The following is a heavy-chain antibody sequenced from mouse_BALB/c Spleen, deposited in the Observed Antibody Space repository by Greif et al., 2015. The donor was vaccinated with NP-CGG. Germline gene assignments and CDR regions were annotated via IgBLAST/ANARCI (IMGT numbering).Heavy chain of an antibody. V-gene: IGHV1-4*01. Sequence: QVHVKQSGAELARPGASVKMSCKASGYTFTSYTMHWVKQRPGQGLEWIGYINPSSGYTNYNQKFKDKATLTADKSSSTAYMQLSSLTSEDSAVYYCARRREANWDYFDYWGQGTTLTVSS. J-gene: IGHJ2*01. CDR3: ARRREANWDYFDY. CDR2: INPSSGYT. D-gene: IGHD4-1*01. CDR1: GYTFTSYT.